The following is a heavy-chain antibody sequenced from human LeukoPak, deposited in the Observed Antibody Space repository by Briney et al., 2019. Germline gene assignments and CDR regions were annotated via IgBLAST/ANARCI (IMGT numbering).Heavy chain of an antibody. CDR3: ARAYCTNGVCLRFLFDY. J-gene: IGHJ4*02. V-gene: IGHV3-23*01. D-gene: IGHD2-8*01. Sequence: PGGSLRLSCAASGFTFSSYGMSWVRQAPGKGLEWVSAIRSSGGSTYYADSVKGRFTISRDNAKNSLYLQMNSLRAEDTAVYYCARAYCTNGVCLRFLFDYWGQGTLVTVSS. CDR2: IRSSGGST. CDR1: GFTFSSYG.